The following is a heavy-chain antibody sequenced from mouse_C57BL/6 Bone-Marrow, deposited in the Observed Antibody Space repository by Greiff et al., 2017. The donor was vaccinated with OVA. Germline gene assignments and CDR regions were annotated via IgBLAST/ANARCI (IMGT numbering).Heavy chain of an antibody. CDR2: IDPSDSYP. Sequence: QVQLQQPGAELVMPGASVKLSCKASGYPFTSYWMHWVKQRPGQGLEWIGEIDPSDSYPNYNQKLKGKSTLTVYKSSSTAYMQRSRLTSEDSAVYYCTREITTVVFDYWGQGTTLTVSS. V-gene: IGHV1-69*01. J-gene: IGHJ2*01. D-gene: IGHD1-1*01. CDR1: GYPFTSYW. CDR3: TREITTVVFDY.